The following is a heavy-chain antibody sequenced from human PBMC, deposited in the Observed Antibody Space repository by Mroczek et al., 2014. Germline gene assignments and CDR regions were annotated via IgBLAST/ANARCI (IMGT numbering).Heavy chain of an antibody. CDR2: INPNSGGT. CDR1: GYTFTGYY. V-gene: IGHV1-2*02. CDR3: ARGPQLELYYYYYMDV. Sequence: VQLLESGAEVKKPGASVKVSCKASGYTFTGYYIHWVRQAPGQGLEWMGWINPNSGGTNYAQKFQGRATMTRDTSISTAYMELSRLRSDDTAVYYCARGPQLELYYYYYMDVWGKGTTVTVSS. J-gene: IGHJ6*03. D-gene: IGHD1-1*01.